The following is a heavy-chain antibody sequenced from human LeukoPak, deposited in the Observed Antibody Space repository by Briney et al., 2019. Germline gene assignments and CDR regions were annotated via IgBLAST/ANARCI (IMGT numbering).Heavy chain of an antibody. Sequence: GGSLRLSCAASGFTFSNAWMSWVRQAPGKGLEWVGRIKSKTDGGTTDYAAPVKVRFTISTDDSKNTLYLQMNSLKTEDPAVYYCTTGYCSGGSCYPDAFDIWGQGTMVTVSS. V-gene: IGHV3-15*01. CDR2: IKSKTDGGTT. J-gene: IGHJ3*02. D-gene: IGHD2-15*01. CDR1: GFTFSNAW. CDR3: TTGYCSGGSCYPDAFDI.